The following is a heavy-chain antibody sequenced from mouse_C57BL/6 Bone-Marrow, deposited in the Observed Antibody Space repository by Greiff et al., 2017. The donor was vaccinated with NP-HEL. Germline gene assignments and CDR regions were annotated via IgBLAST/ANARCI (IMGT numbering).Heavy chain of an antibody. CDR2: INPGSGGT. CDR3: ARSRYYGSNYYAMDY. D-gene: IGHD1-1*01. Sequence: LVESGAELVRPGTSVKVSCKASGYAFTNYLIEWVKQRPGQGLEWIGVINPGSGGTNYNEKFKGKATLTADKSSSTAYMQLSSLTSEDSAVYFCARSRYYGSNYYAMDYWGQGTSVTVSS. J-gene: IGHJ4*01. V-gene: IGHV1-54*01. CDR1: GYAFTNYL.